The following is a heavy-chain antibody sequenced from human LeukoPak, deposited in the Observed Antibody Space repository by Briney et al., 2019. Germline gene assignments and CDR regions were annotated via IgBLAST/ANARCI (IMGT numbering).Heavy chain of an antibody. CDR2: INPRGST. J-gene: IGHJ4*02. CDR1: GGSFSGYY. D-gene: IGHD5-24*01. Sequence: SETLSLTCGVYGGSFSGYYWSWIRQPPGKGLEWIGEINPRGSTNYNPSLKSRVTLSADTSKNQFSLTLNSVTAADTAVYYCARRRLGYYFDYWGQGILVTVSS. V-gene: IGHV4-34*01. CDR3: ARRRLGYYFDY.